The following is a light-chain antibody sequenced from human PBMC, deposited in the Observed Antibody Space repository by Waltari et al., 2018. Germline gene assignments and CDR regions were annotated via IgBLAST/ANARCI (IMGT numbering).Light chain of an antibody. CDR2: RSN. J-gene: IGLJ3*02. Sequence: QSVLTQPPPASRTPGPGVTLSSSGSSPTIGRDCVYWYQQLPGTAPNLLIYRSNQRPSGVPDRFSGSKSGTSASLAISGLRSEDEADYYCAAWDDNLSGGVFGGGTKLTVL. CDR3: AAWDDNLSGGV. CDR1: SPTIGRDC. V-gene: IGLV1-47*01.